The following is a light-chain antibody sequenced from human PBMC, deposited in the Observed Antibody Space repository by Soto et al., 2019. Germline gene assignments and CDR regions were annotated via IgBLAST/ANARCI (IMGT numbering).Light chain of an antibody. CDR2: NNN. V-gene: IGLV1-44*01. Sequence: QSVLTQPPSASGTPGQRVTISCSGGSSSIGRYTVNWYQQLPGTAPKLLMYNNNQRPSGVPDRCSGYKSGTSASRAISGLQSEDETYYYCAAWDDSLNGHLVFGGGTKLTVL. J-gene: IGLJ2*01. CDR3: AAWDDSLNGHLV. CDR1: SSSIGRYT.